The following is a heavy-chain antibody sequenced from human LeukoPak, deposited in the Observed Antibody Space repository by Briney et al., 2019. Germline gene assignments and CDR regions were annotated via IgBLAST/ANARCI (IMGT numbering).Heavy chain of an antibody. D-gene: IGHD3-10*01. V-gene: IGHV3-33*01. CDR1: GFTFSSYG. CDR2: IWYDGSNK. CDR3: ARDFGGSGSDY. J-gene: IGHJ4*02. Sequence: PGRSLRLSCAASGFTFSSYGMHWVRQAPGKGLEWVAVIWYDGSNKYYADSVKGRFTISRDNSKNTLYLQMNSLRAEDTAVYYCARDFGGSGSDYWGQGTLVTVSS.